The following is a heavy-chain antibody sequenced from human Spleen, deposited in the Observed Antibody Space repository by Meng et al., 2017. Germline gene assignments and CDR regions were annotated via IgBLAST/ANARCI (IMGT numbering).Heavy chain of an antibody. CDR3: ARVRSKWGSGPLDY. Sequence: SETLSLTCTVSDYSISSGYYWAWIRQPPGKGLEWTGSIYHSGSTFYNPSLKSRVTISVDTSKNQFSLKLYSVTAADTAVYYCARVRSKWGSGPLDYWGQGTLVTVSS. V-gene: IGHV4-38-2*02. CDR1: DYSISSGYY. J-gene: IGHJ4*02. CDR2: IYHSGST. D-gene: IGHD1-26*01.